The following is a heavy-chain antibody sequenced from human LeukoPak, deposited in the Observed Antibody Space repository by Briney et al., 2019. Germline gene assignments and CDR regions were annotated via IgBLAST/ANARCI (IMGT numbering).Heavy chain of an antibody. D-gene: IGHD6-13*01. CDR2: IYYSGST. J-gene: IGHJ4*02. CDR3: ARPPISSSSWDHYFDY. CDR1: GGSISNSSYY. V-gene: IGHV4-39*01. Sequence: KTSETLSLTCTVSGGSISNSSYYWGWIRQPPGKGLEWIGSIYYSGSTYYNPSLKSRVTISVDTSKNQFSLKLSSVTAADTAVYYCARPPISSSSWDHYFDYWGQGTLVTVSS.